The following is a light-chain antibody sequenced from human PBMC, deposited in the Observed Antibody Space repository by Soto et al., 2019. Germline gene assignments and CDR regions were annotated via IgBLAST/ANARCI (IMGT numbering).Light chain of an antibody. V-gene: IGLV3-25*03. CDR2: KDS. J-gene: IGLJ2*01. CDR1: ALTKQY. Sequence: SYELTQPPSVSVSPGQTARITCSGNALTKQYSHWYQQRPGQAPMLVISKDSERPSGIPERFSGSSSGTTVTLTISGAQAEDEADYYCQSADSRGTSLLFGGGTKLTVL. CDR3: QSADSRGTSLL.